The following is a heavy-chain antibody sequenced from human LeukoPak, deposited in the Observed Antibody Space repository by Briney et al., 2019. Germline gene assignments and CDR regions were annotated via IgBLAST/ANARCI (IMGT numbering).Heavy chain of an antibody. CDR1: GFTFSSYS. CDR2: ISSSSSYI. Sequence: GGSLRLSCAASGFTFSSYSMNWVRQAPGKGLEWVSSISSSSSYIYYADSVKGRFTISRDSTKNSLYLQMSSLRAEDTAIYYCTRDVAFWTGYPFDSWGQGALVTVSS. V-gene: IGHV3-21*06. CDR3: TRDVAFWTGYPFDS. J-gene: IGHJ4*02. D-gene: IGHD3/OR15-3a*01.